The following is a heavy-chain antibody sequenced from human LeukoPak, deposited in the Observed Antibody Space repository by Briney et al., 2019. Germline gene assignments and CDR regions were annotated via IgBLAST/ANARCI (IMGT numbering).Heavy chain of an antibody. J-gene: IGHJ4*02. CDR2: ITGSGVTT. V-gene: IGHV3-23*01. CDR3: AKDVSGIAAAGHFDY. Sequence: PGGSLRLSCAASGFTFSNYAMSWVRQVPGKHLEWVSAITGSGVTTYYADSVKGRFTIFRDNSENTLFLEMNSLRVEDTAVYYCAKDVSGIAAAGHFDYWGQGTLVTVSS. D-gene: IGHD6-13*01. CDR1: GFTFSNYA.